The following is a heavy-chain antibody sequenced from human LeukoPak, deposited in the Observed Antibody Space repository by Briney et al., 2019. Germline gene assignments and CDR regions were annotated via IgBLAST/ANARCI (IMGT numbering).Heavy chain of an antibody. CDR3: AKDRIAVAAEYYFDY. D-gene: IGHD6-19*01. J-gene: IGHJ4*02. Sequence: GGSLRLSCAASGYTLSSYAMSWVRQGPGKGLEWVSAISVSGNTYHADSVKGRFTISRDNAKNSLYLQMNSLRAEDTALYYCAKDRIAVAAEYYFDYWGQGTLVTVSS. V-gene: IGHV3-23*01. CDR2: ISVSGNT. CDR1: GYTLSSYA.